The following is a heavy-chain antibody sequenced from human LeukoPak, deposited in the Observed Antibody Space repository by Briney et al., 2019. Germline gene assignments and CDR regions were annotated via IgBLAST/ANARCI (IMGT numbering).Heavy chain of an antibody. CDR2: IYYSGST. CDR3: ARRGSSYVLGIDY. J-gene: IGHJ4*02. Sequence: PSETLSLTCTVSGGSISSSSYYWGWIRQPPGKGLEWIGSIYYSGSTYYNPSLKSRVTISVDTSKNQFSLKLSSVTAADTAVYYCARRGSSYVLGIDYWGQGTLVTVSS. D-gene: IGHD4-4*01. V-gene: IGHV4-39*01. CDR1: GGSISSSSYY.